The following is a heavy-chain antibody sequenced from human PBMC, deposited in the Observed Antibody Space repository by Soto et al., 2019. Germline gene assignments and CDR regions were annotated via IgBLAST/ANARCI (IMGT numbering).Heavy chain of an antibody. CDR2: ISAYNGNT. Sequence: ASVKVSCKASGYTFTSYGISWVRQAPGQGLEWMGWISAYNGNTNYAQKLQGRVTMTTDTSTSTAYMELRSLRSDDTAVYYCARDQGGDIVVVPAAINFDYWGQGTLVTVSS. J-gene: IGHJ4*02. V-gene: IGHV1-18*01. CDR3: ARDQGGDIVVVPAAINFDY. D-gene: IGHD2-2*02. CDR1: GYTFTSYG.